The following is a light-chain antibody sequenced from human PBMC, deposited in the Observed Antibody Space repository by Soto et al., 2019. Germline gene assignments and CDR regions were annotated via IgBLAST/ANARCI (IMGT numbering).Light chain of an antibody. V-gene: IGLV2-14*01. CDR1: SSDVGTYEY. J-gene: IGLJ2*01. Sequence: QPVLTQPASVSGSPGQSITISCTGTSSDVGTYEYVSWYQQHPGKAPKLMIYDVSNRPSGVSDRFSGSKSGNTASLTISGLQAEDEADYYCSSYASNGDVLFGGGTKLTVL. CDR3: SSYASNGDVL. CDR2: DVS.